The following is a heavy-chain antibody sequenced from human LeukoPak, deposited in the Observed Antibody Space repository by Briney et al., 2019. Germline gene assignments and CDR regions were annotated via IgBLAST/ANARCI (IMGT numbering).Heavy chain of an antibody. CDR3: ARDMITFGSYYSDY. V-gene: IGHV3-66*01. J-gene: IGHJ4*02. CDR2: IYSGGST. Sequence: GGSLRLSCAASGFIVSSNYMRWVRQAPGKGLEWVSVIYSGGSTYSTDSVKGRFTISRDNSKNTLYLQMNSLRAEDTAVYYCARDMITFGSYYSDYWGQGTLVTVSS. D-gene: IGHD3-16*01. CDR1: GFIVSSNY.